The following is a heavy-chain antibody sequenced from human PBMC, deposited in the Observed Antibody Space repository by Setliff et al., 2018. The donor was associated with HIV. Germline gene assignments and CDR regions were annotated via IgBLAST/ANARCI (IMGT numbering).Heavy chain of an antibody. Sequence: GESLKISCRASGYTFTNYWIGWVRQMPGKGLEWIGVIYPGDSVTRYGPSFQGQVFISADRSITTAYLEWSSLEASDTAMYYCIRRRRAPGAADLESYWGQGTLVTVSS. V-gene: IGHV5-51*01. D-gene: IGHD7-27*01. CDR2: IYPGDSVT. CDR1: GYTFTNYW. J-gene: IGHJ4*02. CDR3: IRRRRAPGAADLESY.